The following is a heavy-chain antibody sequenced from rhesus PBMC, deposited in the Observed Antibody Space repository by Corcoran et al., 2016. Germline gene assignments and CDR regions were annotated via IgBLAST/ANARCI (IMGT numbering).Heavy chain of an antibody. Sequence: EVQLVESGAGLVQPGGSLRLSCAASGFTFSNYWMNWVRQAPGKELGLVGRIKRKEDGETADYPASVKSRLTSSRDDSKNTRYLPLNSLKAEDTAVYYCTGGSYYADYWGQGVLLTVSS. CDR3: TGGSYYADY. CDR2: IKRKEDGETA. J-gene: IGHJ4*01. CDR1: GFTFSNYW. D-gene: IGHD3-16*01. V-gene: IGHV3-30*01.